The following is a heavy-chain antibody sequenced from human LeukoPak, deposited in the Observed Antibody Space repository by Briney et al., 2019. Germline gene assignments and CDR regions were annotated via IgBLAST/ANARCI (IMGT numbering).Heavy chain of an antibody. D-gene: IGHD4-23*01. J-gene: IGHJ4*02. CDR2: INHSGST. CDR1: GGSISSSSYY. CDR3: ARYGGNSLNFDY. Sequence: SETLSLTCTVSGGSISSSSYYWGWIRQPPGKGLEWIGEINHSGSTNYNPSLKSRVTISVDTSKNQFSLKLSSVTAADTAVYYCARYGGNSLNFDYWGQGTLVTVSS. V-gene: IGHV4-39*07.